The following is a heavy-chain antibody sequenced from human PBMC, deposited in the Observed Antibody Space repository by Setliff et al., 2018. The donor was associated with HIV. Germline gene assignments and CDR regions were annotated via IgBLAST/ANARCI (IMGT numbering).Heavy chain of an antibody. Sequence: GESLKISCAASGFDFTSYTMTWVRQAPGKGLEWVGRIRRKANGYTTEYAASVKGRFTISRYDSRNSLYLQMNSLKTEDTAVYYCAKRRVCNTSCYIVDYMDVWGKGTTVTVSS. CDR2: IRRKANGYTT. CDR3: AKRRVCNTSCYIVDYMDV. V-gene: IGHV3-72*01. J-gene: IGHJ6*03. CDR1: GFDFTSYT. D-gene: IGHD2-21*01.